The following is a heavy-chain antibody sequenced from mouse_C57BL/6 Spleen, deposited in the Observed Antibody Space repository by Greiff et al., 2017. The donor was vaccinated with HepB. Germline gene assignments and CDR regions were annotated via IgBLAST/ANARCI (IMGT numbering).Heavy chain of an antibody. CDR3: ARRSNYPSTRYFDV. D-gene: IGHD2-5*01. Sequence: QVQLQQPGAELVKPGASVKMSCKASGYTFTSYWITWVKQRPGQGLEWIGDIYPGSGSTNYNEKFKSKATLTVDTSSSTAYMQRSSLTSEDSAVYYCARRSNYPSTRYFDVWGTGTTVTVSS. J-gene: IGHJ1*03. CDR2: IYPGSGST. CDR1: GYTFTSYW. V-gene: IGHV1-55*01.